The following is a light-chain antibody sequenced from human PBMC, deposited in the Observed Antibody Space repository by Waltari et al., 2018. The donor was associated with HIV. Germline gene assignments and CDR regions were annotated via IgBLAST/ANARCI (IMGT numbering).Light chain of an antibody. CDR2: SDN. CDR1: RSNIGANYH. J-gene: IGLJ3*02. Sequence: QSVLTQPPSVSGAPGQRVTISCTGSRSNIGANYHVHWYQQLPGTAPKLLIYSDNNRPSGVPDRFAGSKSGTSASLASTGLQAEDEADFYCQSYDSSLSGVVFGGGTKLTVL. V-gene: IGLV1-40*01. CDR3: QSYDSSLSGVV.